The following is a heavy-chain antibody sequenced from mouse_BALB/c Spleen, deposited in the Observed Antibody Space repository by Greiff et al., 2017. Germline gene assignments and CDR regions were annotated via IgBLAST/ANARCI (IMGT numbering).Heavy chain of an antibody. Sequence: DVKLVESGGGLVKPGGSLKLSCAASGFAFSSYAMSWVRQTPEKRLEWVASISSGGSTYYPASVKGRFTISRDNARNILYLQMSSLRSEDTAMYYCARALHYYGSAWFAYWGQGTLVTVSA. V-gene: IGHV5-6-5*01. D-gene: IGHD1-2*01. CDR3: ARALHYYGSAWFAY. J-gene: IGHJ3*01. CDR1: GFAFSSYA. CDR2: ISSGGST.